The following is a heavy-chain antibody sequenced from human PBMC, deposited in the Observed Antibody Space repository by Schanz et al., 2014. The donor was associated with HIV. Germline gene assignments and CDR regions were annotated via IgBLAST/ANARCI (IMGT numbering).Heavy chain of an antibody. CDR3: AREYSTWDRHFDY. CDR2: ISAHNGDT. Sequence: QVQLVQSGAAVKKPGASVKVSCKASGYTFTNYDINWVRKASGQGFEWMGWISAHNGDTNYAQKFQGRITLTTDSPANTAYLELRSLTSDDTAVYYCAREYSTWDRHFDYWGQGTLVTVSP. V-gene: IGHV1-18*01. D-gene: IGHD5-18*01. CDR1: GYTFTNYD. J-gene: IGHJ4*02.